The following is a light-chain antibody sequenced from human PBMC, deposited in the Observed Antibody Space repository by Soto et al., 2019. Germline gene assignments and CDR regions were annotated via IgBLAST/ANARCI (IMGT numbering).Light chain of an antibody. Sequence: EIVLTQSPATLSLSPGERVTLSCRASQSVGRSLGWYQQKPGQAPRLLVYDASNRATGIPARFSGSGSGTDSSLTISSLAPEDFAVYYCQQCSSWPYTFGQGTKLDFK. CDR3: QQCSSWPYT. CDR1: QSVGRS. V-gene: IGKV3-11*01. J-gene: IGKJ2*01. CDR2: DAS.